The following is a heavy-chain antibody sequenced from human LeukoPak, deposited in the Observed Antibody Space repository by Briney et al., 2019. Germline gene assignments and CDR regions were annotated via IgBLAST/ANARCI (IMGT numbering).Heavy chain of an antibody. Sequence: PGGSLRLSCAASGFTFSNAWMSWVRQAPGKGLEWVGRIKSKTDGGTTDYAAPVKGRFTISRDDSKNTLYLQMNSLKTEDTAVYYCTTDMFTYYYDSSGYCPFDYWGQGTWSPSPQ. CDR2: IKSKTDGGTT. CDR3: TTDMFTYYYDSSGYCPFDY. D-gene: IGHD3-22*01. CDR1: GFTFSNAW. J-gene: IGHJ4*02. V-gene: IGHV3-15*01.